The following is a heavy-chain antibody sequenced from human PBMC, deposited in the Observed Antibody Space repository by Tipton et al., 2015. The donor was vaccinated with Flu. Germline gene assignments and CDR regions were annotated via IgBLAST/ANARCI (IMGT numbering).Heavy chain of an antibody. V-gene: IGHV4-39*07. Sequence: LRLSCTVSGGSISSSSYYWGWIRQPPGKGLEWIGSIYYSGSTNYNPSLKSRVTISVDTSKNQFSLKLSSVTAADTAVYYCARGGEIISYWGQGTLVTVSS. CDR2: IYYSGST. J-gene: IGHJ4*02. D-gene: IGHD3-10*01. CDR1: GGSISSSSYY. CDR3: ARGGEIISY.